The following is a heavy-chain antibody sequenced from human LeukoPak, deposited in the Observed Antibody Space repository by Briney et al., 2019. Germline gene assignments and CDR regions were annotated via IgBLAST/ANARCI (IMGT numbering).Heavy chain of an antibody. V-gene: IGHV3-30-3*01. Sequence: GGSLRLSCAASGFIFSTYAMHWVRQAPGKGLDWVAVISYDGSNKYYADSVNGRFTISRDNSKNTLYLQMNSLRAEDTAVYYCARAPPASYFDYWGQGTLVTVSS. D-gene: IGHD6-25*01. J-gene: IGHJ4*02. CDR1: GFIFSTYA. CDR2: ISYDGSNK. CDR3: ARAPPASYFDY.